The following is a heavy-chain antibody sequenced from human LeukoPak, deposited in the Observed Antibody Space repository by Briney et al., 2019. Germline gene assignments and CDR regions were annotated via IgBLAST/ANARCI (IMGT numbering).Heavy chain of an antibody. CDR1: GITFSSYS. J-gene: IGHJ4*02. V-gene: IGHV3-48*04. Sequence: GPLRLSCASSGITFSSYSMNWVRPPPGKGLGLLSYISSSSSTIYYADSVKGRFSTARANAKTSLSLQMTSLRAEDAAASYSARGPQAAGSSSSCTFDYWGQGTLVTVSS. CDR3: ARGPQAAGSSSSCTFDY. CDR2: ISSSSSTI. D-gene: IGHD6-13*01.